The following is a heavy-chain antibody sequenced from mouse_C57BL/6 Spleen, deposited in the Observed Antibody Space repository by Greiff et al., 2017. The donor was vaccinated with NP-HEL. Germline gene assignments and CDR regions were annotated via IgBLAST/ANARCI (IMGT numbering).Heavy chain of an antibody. J-gene: IGHJ3*01. CDR2: IHPSDSDT. V-gene: IGHV1-74*01. CDR3: AIPEANWDVEGFAY. CDR1: GYTFTSYW. Sequence: QVQLQQPGAELVKPGASVKVSCKASGYTFTSYWMHWVKQRTGQGLEWIGRIHPSDSDTNYNQKFKGKATLTVDKSSSTAYVQLSSLTSEDSAVYYCAIPEANWDVEGFAYWGQGTLVTVSA. D-gene: IGHD4-1*01.